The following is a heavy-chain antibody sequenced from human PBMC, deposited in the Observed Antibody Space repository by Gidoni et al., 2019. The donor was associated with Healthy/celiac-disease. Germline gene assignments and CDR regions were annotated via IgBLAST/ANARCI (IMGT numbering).Heavy chain of an antibody. Sequence: QVQLVQSGAEVKKPGSSVKVSCKASGGTFSSSAIRWVRQAPGQGLEGMGGIISIVGTANDAQKFQGRVTSTADESTSTAYMELSSLRSEDTAVYYCARAEGWGYSSSMIVGFDPWGQGTLVTVSS. CDR2: IISIVGTA. V-gene: IGHV1-69*01. CDR3: ARAEGWGYSSSMIVGFDP. D-gene: IGHD6-13*01. J-gene: IGHJ5*02. CDR1: GGTFSSSA.